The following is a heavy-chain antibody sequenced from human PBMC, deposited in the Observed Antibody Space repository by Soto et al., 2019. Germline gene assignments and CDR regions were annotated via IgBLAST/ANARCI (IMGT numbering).Heavy chain of an antibody. Sequence: GASVKVSCKASGYSINSYDMNWVRQATGQGLEWMGWMNPKSGSTGFAEKFQGRVKMTWNTSTGTVYLEISSLRPEDTAVYYCARGIVDSGGNCFDSWGQGSQVTVSS. J-gene: IGHJ4*02. CDR2: MNPKSGST. CDR1: GYSINSYD. CDR3: ARGIVDSGGNCFDS. D-gene: IGHD4-17*01. V-gene: IGHV1-8*01.